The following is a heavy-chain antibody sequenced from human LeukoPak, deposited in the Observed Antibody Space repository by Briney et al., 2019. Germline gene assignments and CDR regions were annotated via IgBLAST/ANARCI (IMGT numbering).Heavy chain of an antibody. D-gene: IGHD5-18*01. V-gene: IGHV4-39*01. CDR2: IYYSGST. Sequence: SETLSLTCTVSGGSISSSGYYWDWIRQPPGKGLEWIGSIYYSGSTYYNPSLKSRVTISVDTSKNQFSLKLSSVTAADTAVYYGTAMVLDYYFDYWGQGTLVTVSS. CDR1: GGSISSSGYY. CDR3: TAMVLDYYFDY. J-gene: IGHJ4*02.